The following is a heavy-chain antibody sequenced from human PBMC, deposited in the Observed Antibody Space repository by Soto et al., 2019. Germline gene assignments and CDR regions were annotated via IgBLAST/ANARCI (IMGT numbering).Heavy chain of an antibody. CDR2: IHYSGTT. D-gene: IGHD6-13*01. V-gene: IGHV4-59*01. J-gene: IGHJ4*02. Sequence: SETLSLTCTVSGGSMRNYFWTWIRQPPGKGLEWIGYIHYSGTTSFFPSYNPSLRSRVTISEDTSKNQFSLKSLSVTTADTAVYFCAAGEASSRNLAPYYLDFWGQGTLVTVSS. CDR1: GGSMRNYF. CDR3: AAGEASSRNLAPYYLDF.